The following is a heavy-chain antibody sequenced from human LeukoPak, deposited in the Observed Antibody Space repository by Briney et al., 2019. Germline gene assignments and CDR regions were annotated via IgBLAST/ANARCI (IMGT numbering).Heavy chain of an antibody. Sequence: SVKISCKASGGTFSSYAISWVRQAPGQGLEWMGGIIPIFGTANYAQKFQGRVTITADESTSTAYMELSSLRSEDTAVYYCARSSAYYDILTGYSDNYYYGMDVWGKGTTVTVSS. CDR1: GGTFSSYA. V-gene: IGHV1-69*13. J-gene: IGHJ6*04. CDR3: ARSSAYYDILTGYSDNYYYGMDV. CDR2: IIPIFGTA. D-gene: IGHD3-9*01.